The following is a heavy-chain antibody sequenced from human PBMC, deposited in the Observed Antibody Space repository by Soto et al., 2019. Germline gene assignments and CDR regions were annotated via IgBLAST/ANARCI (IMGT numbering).Heavy chain of an antibody. J-gene: IGHJ6*02. CDR1: GFTFGDYA. CDR2: IRSKPYGGTP. Sequence: TGGSLRLSCTSSGFTFGDYAMSWFRQAPGKGLEWVGFIRSKPYGGTPEYAASVKGRFIISTDDSKSIASLQMNSLKTEDTAVYYCTRVANYYGMDVWGQGTTVT. CDR3: TRVANYYGMDV. V-gene: IGHV3-49*03.